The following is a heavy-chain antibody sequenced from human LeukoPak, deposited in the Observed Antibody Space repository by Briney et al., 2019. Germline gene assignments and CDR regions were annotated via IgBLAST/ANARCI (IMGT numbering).Heavy chain of an antibody. D-gene: IGHD3-22*01. CDR1: GYTFTSYD. CDR3: ARGGLLYYYDSNGYHWGDY. CDR2: MNPNSGNT. V-gene: IGHV1-8*01. Sequence: GASVKVSCKASGYTFTSYDINWVRQATGQGLEWMGWMNPNSGNTGYAQKFQGRVTMTRNTSISTAYMELSSLRSEDTAVYYCARGGLLYYYDSNGYHWGDYWGQGTLVTVSS. J-gene: IGHJ4*02.